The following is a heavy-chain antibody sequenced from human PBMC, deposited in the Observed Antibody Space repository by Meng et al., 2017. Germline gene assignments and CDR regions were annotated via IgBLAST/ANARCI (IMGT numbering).Heavy chain of an antibody. CDR1: GFTFSSYE. CDR2: ISSSGSTI. CDR3: ARELRWDLYSSSWYAAFDI. V-gene: IGHV3-48*03. Sequence: GESLKISCAASGFTFSSYEMNWVRQAPGKGLEWVSYISSSGSTIYYEDSVKGRFTISRDNAKNSLYLQMNSLRAEDTAVYYCARELRWDLYSSSWYAAFDIWGQGTMVTVSS. J-gene: IGHJ3*02. D-gene: IGHD6-13*01.